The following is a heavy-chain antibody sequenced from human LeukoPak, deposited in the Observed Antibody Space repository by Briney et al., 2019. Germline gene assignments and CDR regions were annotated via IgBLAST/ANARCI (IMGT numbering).Heavy chain of an antibody. CDR2: ISGSGGST. J-gene: IGHJ4*02. D-gene: IGHD3-22*01. V-gene: IGHV3-23*01. CDR3: ANTLRPTYYYDSSGYYPFDY. CDR1: GFTFSSYA. Sequence: GGSLRLSCAASGFTFSSYAMSWVRQAPGKGLEWVSAISGSGGSTYYADPVKGRFTISRDNSKNTLYLQMNSLRAEDTAVYYCANTLRPTYYYDSSGYYPFDYWGQGTLVTVSS.